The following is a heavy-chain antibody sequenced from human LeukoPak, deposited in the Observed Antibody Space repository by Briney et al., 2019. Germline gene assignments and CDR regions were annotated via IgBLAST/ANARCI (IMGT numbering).Heavy chain of an antibody. CDR3: ARDGSTYYDILTGYYQYRGYFDY. D-gene: IGHD3-9*01. Sequence: TGGSLRLSCAASGFTFSSYAMSWVRQAPGKGLEWVSAISGSGGSTYYADSVKGRFTISRDNSRNTLYLQMNSLRAEDTAVYYCARDGSTYYDILTGYYQYRGYFDYWGQGTLVTVSS. CDR1: GFTFSSYA. V-gene: IGHV3-23*01. J-gene: IGHJ4*02. CDR2: ISGSGGST.